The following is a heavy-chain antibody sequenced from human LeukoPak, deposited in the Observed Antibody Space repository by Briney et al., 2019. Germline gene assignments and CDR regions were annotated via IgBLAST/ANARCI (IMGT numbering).Heavy chain of an antibody. Sequence: GESLKISCKGSGYSFTSYWIGWVRQMPGKGLEWMGIIYPGDSDTRYSPSFQGQVTIPADKSISTAYLQWSSLKASDTAMYYCASYSSGWYSGWDYWGQGTLVTVSS. D-gene: IGHD6-19*01. J-gene: IGHJ4*02. CDR1: GYSFTSYW. CDR3: ASYSSGWYSGWDY. V-gene: IGHV5-51*03. CDR2: IYPGDSDT.